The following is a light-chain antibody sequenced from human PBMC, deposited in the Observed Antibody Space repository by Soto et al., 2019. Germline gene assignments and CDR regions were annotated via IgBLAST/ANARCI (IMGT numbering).Light chain of an antibody. CDR2: GAS. Sequence: EVVMTQSPATLSVSPGERATLSCRASRSVSSSLAWYRQRPGQAPRLLIYGASTRAAGVPARFSGSGSGTEITLNISRLQSEDLEIYYCQQYNDWPPLTCGGGTKVEI. CDR3: QQYNDWPPLT. V-gene: IGKV3-15*01. J-gene: IGKJ4*01. CDR1: RSVSSS.